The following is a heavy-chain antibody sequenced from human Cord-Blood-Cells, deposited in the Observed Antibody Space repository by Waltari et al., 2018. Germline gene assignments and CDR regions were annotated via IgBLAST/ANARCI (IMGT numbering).Heavy chain of an antibody. V-gene: IGHV4-39*01. CDR2: IYYSGST. CDR3: ARATISGSYFDY. CDR1: GGSISSSSYY. J-gene: IGHJ4*02. Sequence: QLQLQESGPGLVKPSETLSLTCTVSGGSISSSSYYGGWIRQPPGKGLEWIGSIYYSGSTYYNPSLKSRVTISVDTSKNQFSLKLSSVTAADTAVYYCARATISGSYFDYWGQGTLVTVSS. D-gene: IGHD1-26*01.